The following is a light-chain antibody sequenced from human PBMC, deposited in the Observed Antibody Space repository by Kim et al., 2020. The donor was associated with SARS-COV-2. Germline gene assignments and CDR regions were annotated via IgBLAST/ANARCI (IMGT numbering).Light chain of an antibody. V-gene: IGKV3-20*01. CDR1: QSVTSSY. CDR2: GAS. J-gene: IGKJ4*01. CDR3: QQYGSSPRT. Sequence: EIVLTQSPGTLSLSPGERATLSCRASQSVTSSYLAWYQQKPGQAPRLLIYGASSRATGIPDRFSGSGSGTDFTLIISRLEPEDFAVDYCQQYGSSPRTFGGGTKVDIK.